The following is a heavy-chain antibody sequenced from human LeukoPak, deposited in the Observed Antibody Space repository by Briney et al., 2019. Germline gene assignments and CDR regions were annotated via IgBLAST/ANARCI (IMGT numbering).Heavy chain of an antibody. CDR1: GFTFSSYA. CDR2: ISSNGGST. D-gene: IGHD4/OR15-4a*01. Sequence: PGGSLRLSCAASGFTFSSYAMHWVRQAPGKGLEYVSAISSNGGSTYYANSVKGRFTISGDNSKNTLYLQMGSLRAEDMAVYYCARGPLTQYYYYYYYMDVWGKGTTVTVSS. J-gene: IGHJ6*03. CDR3: ARGPLTQYYYYYYYMDV. V-gene: IGHV3-64*01.